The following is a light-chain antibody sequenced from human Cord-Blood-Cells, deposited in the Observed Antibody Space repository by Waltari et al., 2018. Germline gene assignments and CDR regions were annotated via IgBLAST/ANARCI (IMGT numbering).Light chain of an antibody. V-gene: IGKV3-20*01. CDR1: QSVSSSY. J-gene: IGKJ1*01. Sequence: EIVLTQSPGTLSLSPGERATLSCRASQSVSSSYIAWYQQKPGQAPRLLSYGASSRATSIPDRFSGSGSGIDFALTISRLEPEDFAVYYCQQYGSSPWTFGQGTKVEI. CDR2: GAS. CDR3: QQYGSSPWT.